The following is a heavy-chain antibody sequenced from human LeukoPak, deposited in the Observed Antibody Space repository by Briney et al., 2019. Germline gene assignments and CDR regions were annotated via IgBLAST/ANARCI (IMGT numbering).Heavy chain of an antibody. V-gene: IGHV3-7*01. CDR1: GFTFSSYR. CDR2: IDEDGGEI. Sequence: GGSLRLSCAAFGFTFSSYRMTWVRQAPGKGLEWVANIDEDGGEIYYVDSVRGRFTISRDNAKKSLFLQMNSLRAEDTSVYYCARVGTSSWYVWGQGTVVTVSS. J-gene: IGHJ4*02. CDR3: ARVGTSSWYV. D-gene: IGHD6-13*01.